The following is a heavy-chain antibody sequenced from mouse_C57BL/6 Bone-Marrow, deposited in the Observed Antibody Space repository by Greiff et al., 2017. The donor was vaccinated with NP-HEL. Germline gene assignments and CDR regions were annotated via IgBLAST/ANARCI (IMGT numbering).Heavy chain of an antibody. CDR1: GYTFTSYW. V-gene: IGHV1-64*01. D-gene: IGHD1-1*01. Sequence: QVHVKQPGAELVQPGASVKLSCKASGYTFTSYWMHWVQQRPGQGLEWIGMIHPNSGSTNYNEKFTSKATLTVDKSSSTAYMQLSSLTSEDSAVYYCARGYGSSHWYFDVWGTGTTVTVSS. CDR2: IHPNSGST. CDR3: ARGYGSSHWYFDV. J-gene: IGHJ1*03.